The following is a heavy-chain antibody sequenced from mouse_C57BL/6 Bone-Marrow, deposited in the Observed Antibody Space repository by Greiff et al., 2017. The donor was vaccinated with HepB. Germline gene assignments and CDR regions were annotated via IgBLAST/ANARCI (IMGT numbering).Heavy chain of an antibody. Sequence: EVKLVESGPVLVKPGASVKMSCKASGYTFTDYYMNWVKQSHGKSLEWIGVINPYNGGTSYNQKFKGKATLTVDKSSSTAYMELNSLTSEDSAVYYCARKAFYYYGSNYYYAMDYWGQGTSVTVSS. V-gene: IGHV1-19*01. CDR2: INPYNGGT. J-gene: IGHJ4*01. CDR3: ARKAFYYYGSNYYYAMDY. CDR1: GYTFTDYY. D-gene: IGHD1-1*01.